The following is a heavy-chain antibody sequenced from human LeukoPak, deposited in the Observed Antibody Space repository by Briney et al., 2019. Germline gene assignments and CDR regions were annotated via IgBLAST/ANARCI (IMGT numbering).Heavy chain of an antibody. D-gene: IGHD2-21*02. V-gene: IGHV3-23*05. CDR1: GFSLTSHM. CDR3: TGGDGWSTRMKV. CDR2: IAGSSPTT. Sequence: PGGSLRLSCAASGFSLTSHMMSWVRQAPRKGLEWLSWIAGSSPTTDYADSVKGRFTISRDNFKNTLFLQMNSLRVEDTAVYFCTGGDGWSTRMKVWGQGTTVTVSS. J-gene: IGHJ6*02.